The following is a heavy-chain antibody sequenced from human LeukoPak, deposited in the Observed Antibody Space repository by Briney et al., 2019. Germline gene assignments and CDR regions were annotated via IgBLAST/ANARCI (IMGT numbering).Heavy chain of an antibody. D-gene: IGHD5-12*01. Sequence: SETLSLTCTVSGGSISSYYWSWIRQPPGKGLEWIGYIYYSGSTNYNPSLKSRVTISVDTSKNQFSLKLSSVTAADTAVYYCATTDIVATLRFDYWGQGTLVTVSS. V-gene: IGHV4-59*08. CDR2: IYYSGST. J-gene: IGHJ4*02. CDR1: GGSISSYY. CDR3: ATTDIVATLRFDY.